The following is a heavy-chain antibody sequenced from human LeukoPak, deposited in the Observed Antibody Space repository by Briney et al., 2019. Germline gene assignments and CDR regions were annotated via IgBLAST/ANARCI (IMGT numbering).Heavy chain of an antibody. CDR3: ARSHDHLWGNYPDY. D-gene: IGHD3-16*02. J-gene: IGHJ4*02. CDR2: IHHDGRI. Sequence: SETLSLTCDVSGGSIDSTNWWNWVRQPPGKGLEWIGEIHHDGRINYNPSLRSRVTLSVDKSKNQFSLRLNSVTAADTAMYYCARSHDHLWGNYPDYWGQGTLVTVSS. V-gene: IGHV4/OR15-8*01. CDR1: GGSIDSTNW.